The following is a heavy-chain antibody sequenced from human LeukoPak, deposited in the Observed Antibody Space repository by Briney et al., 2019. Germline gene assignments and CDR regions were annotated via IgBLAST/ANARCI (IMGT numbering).Heavy chain of an antibody. V-gene: IGHV3-21*01. D-gene: IGHD1-26*01. CDR3: ASDEWGAYNFDY. CDR1: GFTFSSYT. J-gene: IGHJ4*02. CDR2: ITSSSIYI. Sequence: GGSLRLSCAASGFTFSSYTMNWVRQAPGKGLEWVSSITSSSIYIYYADSVKGRFTISRDNAKNSLSLQLNSLRAEDTAVYYCASDEWGAYNFDYWGQGTLVTVSS.